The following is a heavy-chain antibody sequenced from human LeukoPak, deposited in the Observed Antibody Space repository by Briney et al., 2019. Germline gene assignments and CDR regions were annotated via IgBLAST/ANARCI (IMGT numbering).Heavy chain of an antibody. CDR2: ISYDGSNK. D-gene: IGHD6-6*01. Sequence: GGSLRLSCAASGFTFSSYGMHWVRQAPGKGLEWGAVISYDGSNKYNADSVKCRLTISRDNSKNTLYLQMNSLRAEDTAVYYCAKEGSIWGQGTLVTVSS. CDR3: AKEGSI. J-gene: IGHJ4*02. CDR1: GFTFSSYG. V-gene: IGHV3-30*18.